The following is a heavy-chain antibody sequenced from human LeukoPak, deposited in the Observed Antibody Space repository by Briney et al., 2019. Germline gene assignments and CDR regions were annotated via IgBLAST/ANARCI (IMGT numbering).Heavy chain of an antibody. D-gene: IGHD5-18*01. CDR3: TTIKRGDIFGYFDF. Sequence: KPSETLSLTCTISGGSMTTHHWNWIRQTPGKGLEWIGYVFDSGRTKVNPSLTSRVTLSTDTSKNQLSLRLSSVTAADTAVYYCTTIKRGDIFGYFDFWGQGILVTVS. CDR2: VFDSGRT. J-gene: IGHJ4*02. V-gene: IGHV4-59*11. CDR1: GGSMTTHH.